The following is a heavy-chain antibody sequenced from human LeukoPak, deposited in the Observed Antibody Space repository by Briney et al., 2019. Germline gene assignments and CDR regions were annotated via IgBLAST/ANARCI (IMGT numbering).Heavy chain of an antibody. CDR3: ARGRDRSKAGDL. D-gene: IGHD5-24*01. CDR1: GGSCDDYY. V-gene: IGHV4-34*01. J-gene: IGHJ5*02. CDR2: IHPHGIF. Sequence: PSETLSLTCDVYGGSCDDYYCSWIRQPPGKWLEWIGEIHPHGIFYYNSSLMSRVTISIDTSKSRFSLRLTSVTAADTAFYFCARGRDRSKAGDLWGQGSLVTVSS.